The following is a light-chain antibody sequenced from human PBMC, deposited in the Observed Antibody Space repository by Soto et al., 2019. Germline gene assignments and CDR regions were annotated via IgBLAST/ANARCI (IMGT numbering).Light chain of an antibody. V-gene: IGKV3-15*01. Sequence: EIVMTQSPATLSVSPGETATLSCRASQSVRSNLAWYQHKPGQTPRLLIYGASTRATGIPVRFSGSGSGTEFTLTISSLQSEDFTIYYCQQYNDWPPYTFGQGTKLEIK. CDR2: GAS. J-gene: IGKJ2*01. CDR3: QQYNDWPPYT. CDR1: QSVRSN.